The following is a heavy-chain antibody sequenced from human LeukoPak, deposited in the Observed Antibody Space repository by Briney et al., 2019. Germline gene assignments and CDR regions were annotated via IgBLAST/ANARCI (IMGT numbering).Heavy chain of an antibody. CDR3: AKETIYCSGGSCYHDAFDI. CDR2: ISWDSVSI. CDR1: GFTFDDYA. V-gene: IGHV3-9*03. D-gene: IGHD2-15*01. J-gene: IGHJ3*02. Sequence: GGSLRLSCAASGFTFDDYAMHWVRQAPGKGLEWVSGISWDSVSIDYADSVKGRFTISRDNAKNSLYLQMNSLRPEDMALYYCAKETIYCSGGSCYHDAFDIWGQGTMVTVSS.